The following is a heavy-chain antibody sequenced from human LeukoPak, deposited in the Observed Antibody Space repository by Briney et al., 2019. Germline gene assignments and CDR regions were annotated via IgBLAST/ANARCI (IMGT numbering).Heavy chain of an antibody. J-gene: IGHJ4*02. Sequence: PSETLSLTCTVSGVSISSGDYPWRWLRQPPGKGLEWIGYIFHTGHTSYNPSLKSRVTISVDMSKNQLSLKLNSVTAADTAVYYCARGFYGSGSQFDYWGQGTLVTVSS. CDR3: ARGFYGSGSQFDY. D-gene: IGHD3-10*01. V-gene: IGHV4-30-2*01. CDR1: GVSISSGDYP. CDR2: IFHTGHT.